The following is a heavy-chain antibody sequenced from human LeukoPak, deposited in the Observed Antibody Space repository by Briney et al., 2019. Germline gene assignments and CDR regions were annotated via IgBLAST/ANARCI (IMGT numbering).Heavy chain of an antibody. V-gene: IGHV4-59*01. D-gene: IGHD6-6*01. CDR3: ARVSVAAHFYFDY. CDR2: IYYIGST. J-gene: IGHJ4*02. Sequence: YIYYIGSTNYTPSLKSGVTISVDTSKNKFSLKLSSVTAADTAVYYCARVSVAAHFYFDYCGQGTLVPVSS.